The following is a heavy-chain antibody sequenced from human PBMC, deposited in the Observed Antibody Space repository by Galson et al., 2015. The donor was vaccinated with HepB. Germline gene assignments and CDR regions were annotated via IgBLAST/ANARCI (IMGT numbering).Heavy chain of an antibody. CDR2: IGGATSRT. V-gene: IGHV3-23*01. D-gene: IGHD5-24*01. CDR1: GFTFSNYA. Sequence: SLRLSCAASGFTFSNYAMNWVRQTPRKGLEWVSVIGGATSRTDYADSVKGRFTVSRDNSKNTLYLQMNSLRGEDTAVYYCAKDSLQYALDIWGQGTMVTVSS. J-gene: IGHJ3*02. CDR3: AKDSLQYALDI.